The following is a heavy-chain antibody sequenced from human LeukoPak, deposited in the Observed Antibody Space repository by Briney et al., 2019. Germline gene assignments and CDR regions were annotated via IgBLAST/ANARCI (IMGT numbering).Heavy chain of an antibody. CDR3: ARELLRTCWFDP. D-gene: IGHD1-26*01. CDR1: GYTFTGYY. Sequence: ASVKVSCEASGYTFTGYYMHWARQAPGQGLEWMGWINPNSGGTNYAQKFQGRVTMTRDTSISTAYMELSRLRSDDTAVYYCARELLRTCWFDPWGQGTLVTVSS. CDR2: INPNSGGT. J-gene: IGHJ5*02. V-gene: IGHV1-2*02.